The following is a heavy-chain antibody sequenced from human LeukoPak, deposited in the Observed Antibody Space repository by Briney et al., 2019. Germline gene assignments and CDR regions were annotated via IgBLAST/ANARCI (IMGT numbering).Heavy chain of an antibody. J-gene: IGHJ4*02. CDR3: AKDEFGPYGDSSFDY. CDR2: ISGSGGST. V-gene: IGHV3-23*01. D-gene: IGHD4-17*01. CDR1: GFTFSSYA. Sequence: GGSLRLSCAASGFTFSSYAMSWVRQAPGKGLEWVSAISGSGGSTYYADSVKGRFTISRDNSKNTLYLQMNSLRAEDTTVYYCAKDEFGPYGDSSFDYWGQGTLVTVSS.